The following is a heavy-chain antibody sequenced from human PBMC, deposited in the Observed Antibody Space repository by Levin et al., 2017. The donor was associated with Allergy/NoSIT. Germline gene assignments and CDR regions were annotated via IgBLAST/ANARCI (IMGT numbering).Heavy chain of an antibody. D-gene: IGHD3-16*01. Sequence: GGSLRLSCTASGFTFSDYYMSWIRQAPGKGLEWVSYISDSSSYTNYAASVKGRFTISRDNAKNSLYLQMNSLRAEDTAVYYCARDTCFAELCGNEWFDPWGQGTLVTVSS. CDR3: ARDTCFAELCGNEWFDP. J-gene: IGHJ5*02. CDR1: GFTFSDYY. CDR2: ISDSSSYT. V-gene: IGHV3-11*05.